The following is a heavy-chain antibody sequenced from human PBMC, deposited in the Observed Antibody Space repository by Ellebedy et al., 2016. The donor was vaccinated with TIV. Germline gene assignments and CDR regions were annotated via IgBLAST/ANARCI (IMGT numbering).Heavy chain of an antibody. J-gene: IGHJ5*01. Sequence: GESLKISCEASGYSFTTHWIGWVRQMPGQGLEWMGTTYPGDSSTRYSPSFQGQVTISADNSAATTYLQWSSLKASDAAIYYCVRVKSGRGYGCWFDSWGRGTLVTVSS. V-gene: IGHV5-51*01. D-gene: IGHD1-1*01. CDR2: TYPGDSST. CDR1: GYSFTTHW. CDR3: VRVKSGRGYGCWFDS.